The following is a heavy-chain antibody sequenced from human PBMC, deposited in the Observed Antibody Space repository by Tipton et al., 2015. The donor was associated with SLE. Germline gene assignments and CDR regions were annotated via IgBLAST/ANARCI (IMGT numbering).Heavy chain of an antibody. CDR2: IFYIGST. CDR3: ARATRIIAATATSPHYLDF. CDR1: GGSIGSSGYF. J-gene: IGHJ4*02. D-gene: IGHD2-21*02. V-gene: IGHV4-39*07. Sequence: LRLSCTVSGGSIGSSGYFWGWIRQPPGKGLEWLGSIFYIGSTYYNPSLESRVTMSVDTSKNQLSLKLDSVTAAGTAVYYCARATRIIAATATSPHYLDFWGQGIQVTVSS.